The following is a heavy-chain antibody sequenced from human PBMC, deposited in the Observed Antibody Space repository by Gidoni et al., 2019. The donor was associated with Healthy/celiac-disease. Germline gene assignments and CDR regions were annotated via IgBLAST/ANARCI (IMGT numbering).Heavy chain of an antibody. CDR3: ARDRGSGWANWFDP. Sequence: QVQLVQSGAAVKKPGSSVKVSCNASEGTLSSYTISWVRQSPGQGLEWMGRIIPNLGIANYAQKFQGRVTITADKSTSTAYMELSSLRSEDTAVYYCARDRGSGWANWFDPWGQGTLVTVSS. CDR2: IIPNLGIA. D-gene: IGHD6-19*01. J-gene: IGHJ5*02. V-gene: IGHV1-69*04. CDR1: EGTLSSYT.